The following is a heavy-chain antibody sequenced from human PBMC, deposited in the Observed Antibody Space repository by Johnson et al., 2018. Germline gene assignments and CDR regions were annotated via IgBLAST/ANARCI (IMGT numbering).Heavy chain of an antibody. J-gene: IGHJ6*03. Sequence: VQLVESGGGLGKPGGSLRLSCTASGFTFSDYYMRWIRQAPGKGLEWVSYISSSGSTIYYADSVKGRFPISRDNAKKSVYLQMNSLRVEDTAVYYCARDASGYRYGYDNYYYYYMDVWGKGTTVTVSS. CDR1: GFTFSDYY. CDR2: ISSSGSTI. CDR3: ARDASGYRYGYDNYYYYYMDV. D-gene: IGHD5-18*01. V-gene: IGHV3-11*04.